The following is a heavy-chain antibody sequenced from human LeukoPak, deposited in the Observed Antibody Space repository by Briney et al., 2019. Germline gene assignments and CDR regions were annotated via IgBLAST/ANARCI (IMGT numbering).Heavy chain of an antibody. J-gene: IGHJ6*03. Sequence: SETLSLTCAVYGGSFSGYYWSWIRQPPGRGLEWIGEINHSGSTNYNPSLKSRVTISVDTSKNQFSLKLSSVTAADTAVYYCARGRSSMVRGYYYYYMDVWGKGTTVTISS. CDR1: GGSFSGYY. V-gene: IGHV4-34*01. D-gene: IGHD3-10*01. CDR3: ARGRSSMVRGYYYYYMDV. CDR2: INHSGST.